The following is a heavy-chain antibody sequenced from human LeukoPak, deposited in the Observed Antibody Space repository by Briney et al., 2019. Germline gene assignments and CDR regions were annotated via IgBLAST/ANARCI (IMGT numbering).Heavy chain of an antibody. J-gene: IGHJ4*01. CDR2: IYYIGNT. Sequence: PSETPSLTCTVSGGSIGSGDYYWSWVRQPPGTGLEWIGYIYYIGNTYYNPSLKSRVAILIDTSKNQFSLKLSSVTAADTAVYSCARAARTSIFGVIITPFDYWGHGTLVTVSS. D-gene: IGHD3-3*01. CDR3: ARAARTSIFGVIITPFDY. V-gene: IGHV4-30-4*08. CDR1: GGSIGSGDYY.